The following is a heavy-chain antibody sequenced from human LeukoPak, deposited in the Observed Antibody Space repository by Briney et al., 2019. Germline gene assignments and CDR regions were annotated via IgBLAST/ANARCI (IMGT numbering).Heavy chain of an antibody. V-gene: IGHV4-59*01. CDR3: ARGVASYYYYYYGMDV. J-gene: IGHJ6*02. Sequence: SETLSLTCTVSGGSISSYYWSWIRQPPGKGLEWIGYIYYSGSTNYNPSLKSRVTISVDTSKNQFSLKLSSVTAADTAVYYCARGVASYYYYYYGMDVWGQGTTVTVSS. CDR2: IYYSGST. CDR1: GGSISSYY.